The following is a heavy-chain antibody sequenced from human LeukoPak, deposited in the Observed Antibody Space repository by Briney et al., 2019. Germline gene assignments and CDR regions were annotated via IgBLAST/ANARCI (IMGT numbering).Heavy chain of an antibody. V-gene: IGHV3-23*05. CDR3: AHLVWEYVGGLDV. D-gene: IGHD3/OR15-3a*01. Sequence: GGSLRLSCAASGFIFRNYGMNWVRQAPGKGLEWVSGIYTNGNRRYADSVRGRFTISRDNSKNTLYLQMHSLRVDDTAVYYCAHLVWEYVGGLDVWGQGTTVTVSS. J-gene: IGHJ6*02. CDR2: IYTNGNR. CDR1: GFIFRNYG.